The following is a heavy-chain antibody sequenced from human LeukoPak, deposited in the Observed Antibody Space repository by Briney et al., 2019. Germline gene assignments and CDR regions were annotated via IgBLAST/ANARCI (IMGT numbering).Heavy chain of an antibody. D-gene: IGHD1-1*01. CDR1: GFTFSSYA. CDR2: ISGSGGST. Sequence: GGSLRLSCAASGFTFSSYAMSWVRQAPGKGLEWVSVISGSGGSTYYADSVKGRFTISRDNSRNTVYLQMNSLRAEDTAIYFCAKDRRGNAPRGAFDIWGQGTMVTVSS. CDR3: AKDRRGNAPRGAFDI. V-gene: IGHV3-23*01. J-gene: IGHJ3*02.